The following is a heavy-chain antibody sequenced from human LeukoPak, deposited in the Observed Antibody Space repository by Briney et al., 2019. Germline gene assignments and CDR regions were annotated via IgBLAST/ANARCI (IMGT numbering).Heavy chain of an antibody. CDR1: GFTFSSYE. D-gene: IGHD1-14*01. J-gene: IGHJ4*02. V-gene: IGHV3-48*03. CDR3: IRYRREGLYYFDY. Sequence: GGSLRLSCAASGFTFSSYEMNWVRQAPGKGLEWVSYISSSGSTIYYADSVRGRFTISRDNADNSVSLQMNSLTAEDTAVYYCIRYRREGLYYFDYWGQGTPVTVSS. CDR2: ISSSGSTI.